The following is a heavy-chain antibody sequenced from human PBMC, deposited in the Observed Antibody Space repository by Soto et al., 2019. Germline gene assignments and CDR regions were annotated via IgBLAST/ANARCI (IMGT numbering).Heavy chain of an antibody. V-gene: IGHV4-30-4*02. CDR1: GGSISSGDYY. CDR3: ARYPYYYGRRGTQH. CDR2: IYYSGST. D-gene: IGHD3-10*01. J-gene: IGHJ1*01. Sequence: SETLSLTCTVSGGSISSGDYYWSWIRQPPGKGLEWIGYIYYSGSTYYNTSLKSRVTISVDTSKNQFSLKLSSVTAADTAVYYCARYPYYYGRRGTQHWGQGTLVTVSS.